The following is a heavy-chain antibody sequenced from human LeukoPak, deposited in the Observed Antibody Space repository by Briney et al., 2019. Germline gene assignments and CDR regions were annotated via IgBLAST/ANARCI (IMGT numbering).Heavy chain of an antibody. D-gene: IGHD3-10*01. CDR3: ATPGLLWFGELLY. CDR1: GYTLTELS. V-gene: IGHV1-24*01. J-gene: IGHJ4*02. CDR2: FDPEDGET. Sequence: GASVKVSCKVSGYTLTELSMHWVRQAPGKGLEWMGGFDPEDGETIYAQKFQGRVTMTEDTSTDTAYMELSSLRSEDTAVYYCATPGLLWFGELLYWGQGTLLTVSS.